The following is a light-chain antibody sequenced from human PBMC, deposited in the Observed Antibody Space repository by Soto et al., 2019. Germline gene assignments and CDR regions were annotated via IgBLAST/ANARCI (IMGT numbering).Light chain of an antibody. J-gene: IGKJ3*01. CDR2: DAS. Sequence: IVMTQSPATLSLSPGERATLSCRASQSVSSYLAWYQQKPGQAPRFLIYDASNRATGIPARFSGSGSGTDFTLTISSLEPEDFAVYYCQQRSNFGPGTKVDIK. CDR1: QSVSSY. CDR3: QQRSN. V-gene: IGKV3-11*01.